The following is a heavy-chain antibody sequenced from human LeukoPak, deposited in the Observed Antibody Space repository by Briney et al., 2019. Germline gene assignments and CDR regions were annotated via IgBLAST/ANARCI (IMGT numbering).Heavy chain of an antibody. V-gene: IGHV4-61*03. D-gene: IGHD3-10*01. CDR2: IYYTGKT. CDR3: ARSQNYYGSGDY. CDR1: GDSVSNGNYY. Sequence: SETLSLTCTVSGDSVSNGNYYWSWLRQPPGKALEWIGYIYYTGKTYYNPSLEGRVTILVDTSRNHYSVKLSSVTAADTAVYYCARSQNYYGSGDYWSQGTLVTVSS. J-gene: IGHJ4*02.